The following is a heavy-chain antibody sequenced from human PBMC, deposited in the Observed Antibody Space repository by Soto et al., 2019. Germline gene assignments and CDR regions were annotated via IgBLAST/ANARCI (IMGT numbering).Heavy chain of an antibody. J-gene: IGHJ4*02. CDR2: ISSSSSYI. Sequence: LRLSCAASGFTFSSYSMNWVRQAPGKGLEWVPSISSSSSYIYYADSVKGRFTISRDNAENSLYLQMNSLRAEDTAVYYCAREIYDSSGYYAPFDYWGQGTLVTVSS. V-gene: IGHV3-21*01. CDR3: AREIYDSSGYYAPFDY. CDR1: GFTFSSYS. D-gene: IGHD3-22*01.